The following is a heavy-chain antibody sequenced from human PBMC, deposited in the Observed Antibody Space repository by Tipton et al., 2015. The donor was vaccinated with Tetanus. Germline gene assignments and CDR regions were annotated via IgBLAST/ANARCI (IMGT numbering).Heavy chain of an antibody. V-gene: IGHV3-23*01. CDR1: GFTFSSYA. Sequence: SLRLSCAASGFTFSSYAMSWVRQAPGKGLEWVSAISGSGGSTYYADSVKGRFTISRDNSKNTLYLQMNSLRAEDTAVYYCAKDMSSAMVVDDAFDIWGQGTMVTVSS. J-gene: IGHJ3*02. D-gene: IGHD5-18*01. CDR3: AKDMSSAMVVDDAFDI. CDR2: ISGSGGST.